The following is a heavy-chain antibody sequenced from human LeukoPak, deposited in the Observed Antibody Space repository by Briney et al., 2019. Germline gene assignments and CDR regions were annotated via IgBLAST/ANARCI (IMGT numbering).Heavy chain of an antibody. CDR2: ISTSGRDI. J-gene: IGHJ4*02. V-gene: IGHV3-48*02. CDR3: ATFPRDKQGF. Sequence: GGSLRLSCTGSGFTFTPYSWNWVRQAPGKGLEWVSYISTSGRDIYYAASVKGRFTISRDNAKNSLFLQMNGLRDDDTAVYYCATFPRDKQGFWGQGTLVTVSS. CDR1: GFTFTPYS. D-gene: IGHD1/OR15-1a*01.